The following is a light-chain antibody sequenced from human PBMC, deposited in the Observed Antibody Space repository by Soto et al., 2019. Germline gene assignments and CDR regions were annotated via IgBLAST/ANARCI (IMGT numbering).Light chain of an antibody. CDR2: DVS. J-gene: IGLJ2*01. CDR1: SSDVGGYNY. V-gene: IGLV2-14*01. CDR3: SSYTSSSTLV. Sequence: QSALTQPASVSGSPGQSITISCTGTSSDVGGYNYVSWYQQHPGKAPKLMIYDVSNRPSGVSNRFSGSKSGNTASLTISGLQAEDEADYYSSSYTSSSTLVFCGGTKLTVL.